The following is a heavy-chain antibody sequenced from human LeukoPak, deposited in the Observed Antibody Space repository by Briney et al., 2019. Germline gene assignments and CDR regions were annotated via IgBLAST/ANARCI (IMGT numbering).Heavy chain of an antibody. CDR1: GYSISSGYY. CDR2: IYHSGST. D-gene: IGHD4-17*01. Sequence: SETLSLTCTVSGYSISSGYYWGWIRQPPGKGLEWIGSIYHSGSTYYNPSLKSRVTILVDTSKNQFSLKLSSVTAADTAVYYCARKRYGDYTKGEVDYWGQGTLVTVSS. CDR3: ARKRYGDYTKGEVDY. V-gene: IGHV4-38-2*02. J-gene: IGHJ4*02.